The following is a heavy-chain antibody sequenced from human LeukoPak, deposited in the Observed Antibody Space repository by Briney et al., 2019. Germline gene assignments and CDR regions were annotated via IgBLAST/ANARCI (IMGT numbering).Heavy chain of an antibody. V-gene: IGHV3-30*18. Sequence: GGSLRLSCAASGFTFSSYGMHWVRQAPGKGLEWVAVISYDGSNKYYADSVKGRFTISRDNSKNTLYLQMNSLRAEDTAVYYCAKAGGYIVVVPAELDYWGQGTLVTVSS. CDR3: AKAGGYIVVVPAELDY. D-gene: IGHD2-2*01. CDR2: ISYDGSNK. J-gene: IGHJ4*02. CDR1: GFTFSSYG.